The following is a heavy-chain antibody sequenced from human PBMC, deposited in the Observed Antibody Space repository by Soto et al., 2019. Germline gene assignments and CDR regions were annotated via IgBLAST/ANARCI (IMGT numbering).Heavy chain of an antibody. CDR1: GGTFSSYA. V-gene: IGHV1-69*01. D-gene: IGHD4-17*01. CDR2: IIPIFGTA. Sequence: QVQLVQSGAEVKKPGSSVKVSCKASGGTFSSYAISWVRQAPGQGLEWMGGIIPIFGTANYAQKFQGRVTITADESTSTAYMELSSLRSEDTAVYYCARGLSPTLSTVVTPEGYYYGMDVWGQGTTVTVSS. J-gene: IGHJ6*02. CDR3: ARGLSPTLSTVVTPEGYYYGMDV.